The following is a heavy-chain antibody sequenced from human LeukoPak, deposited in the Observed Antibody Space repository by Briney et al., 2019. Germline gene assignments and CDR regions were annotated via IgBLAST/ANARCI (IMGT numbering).Heavy chain of an antibody. Sequence: GGSLRLSCAASGFIFSSYTMHWARQAPGKGLEWVSYINSDSSSIKYADSLKGRFTISRDNARNSVFLQMNSLRAEDAAVYYCAGGKGYDAVDHWGQGTLVTVSS. D-gene: IGHD4/OR15-4a*01. CDR1: GFIFSSYT. V-gene: IGHV3-21*01. CDR3: AGGKGYDAVDH. CDR2: INSDSSSI. J-gene: IGHJ4*02.